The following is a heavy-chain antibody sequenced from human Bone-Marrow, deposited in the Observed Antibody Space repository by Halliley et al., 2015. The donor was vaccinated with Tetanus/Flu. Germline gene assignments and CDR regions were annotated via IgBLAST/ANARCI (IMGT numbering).Heavy chain of an antibody. CDR3: AKEGAAAGNY. J-gene: IGHJ4*02. D-gene: IGHD6-13*01. Sequence: AASGFTFSDYYMTWIRQAPGKELEWLAYISGSSTHSTYADSVKGRFTISRDNTKNSLYLQMNSLRVEDTAVYYCAKEGAAAGNYWGQGTLVTVSA. CDR1: GFTFSDYY. CDR2: ISGSSTHS. V-gene: IGHV3-11*06.